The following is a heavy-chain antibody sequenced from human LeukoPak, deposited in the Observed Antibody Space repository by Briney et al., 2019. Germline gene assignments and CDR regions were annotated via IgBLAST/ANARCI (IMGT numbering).Heavy chain of an antibody. CDR3: TTQLLYEHNFDY. Sequence: GGSLRLSCAASGFTFSDAWMGWVRQTPGKGLEWVGRIKSNTDGGTTDFAAPVKGRFTISRDDSENALYLQMNSLKTEDTAVYYCTTQLLYEHNFDYWGQGTLVTVSS. J-gene: IGHJ4*02. CDR2: IKSNTDGGTT. V-gene: IGHV3-15*01. CDR1: GFTFSDAW. D-gene: IGHD2-2*02.